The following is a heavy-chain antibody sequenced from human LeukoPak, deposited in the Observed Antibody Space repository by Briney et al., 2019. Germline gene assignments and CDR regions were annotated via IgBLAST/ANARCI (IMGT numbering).Heavy chain of an antibody. J-gene: IGHJ6*04. CDR1: GFTFTTSD. D-gene: IGHD3-10*01. V-gene: IGHV1-58*01. CDR2: IVVDSGNT. Sequence: SVKVSCKASGFTFTTSDVQWVRQARGQRLEWIGWIVVDSGNTNYAQRFQERVTITRDMSTSTAYMELSSLRSEDTAVYYCAAESRFDYGSGSYYGMDVWGKGTTVTVSS. CDR3: AAESRFDYGSGSYYGMDV.